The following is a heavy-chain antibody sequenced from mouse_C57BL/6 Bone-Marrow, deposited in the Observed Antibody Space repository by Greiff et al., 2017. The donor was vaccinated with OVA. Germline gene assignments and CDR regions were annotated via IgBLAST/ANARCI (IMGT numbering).Heavy chain of an antibody. J-gene: IGHJ1*03. CDR2: IYWDDDK. CDR3: ARRAQGRQYWYFDV. Sequence: QVTLKESGPGILQSSQTLSLTCSFSGFSLSTSGMGVSWIRQPSGKGLEWLAHIYWDDDKRYNPSLKSRLTISKDTSRNQVFLKITSVDTADTATYYCARRAQGRQYWYFDVWGTGTTVTVSS. D-gene: IGHD3-1*01. V-gene: IGHV8-12*01. CDR1: GFSLSTSGMG.